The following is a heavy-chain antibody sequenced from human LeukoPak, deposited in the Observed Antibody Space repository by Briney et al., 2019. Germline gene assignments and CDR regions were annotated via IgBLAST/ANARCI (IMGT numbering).Heavy chain of an antibody. J-gene: IGHJ4*02. V-gene: IGHV1-18*01. D-gene: IGHD3-10*01. CDR1: RYTFTSYG. CDR3: AGDRRITMVRGVTMFDY. Sequence: ASVKVCCKASRYTFTSYGISWVRQAPGQGLEWMGWISAYNGNTNYAQKLQGRVTMTTDTSTSTAYMELRSLRSDDTAVYYCAGDRRITMVRGVTMFDYWGQGTLVTVSS. CDR2: ISAYNGNT.